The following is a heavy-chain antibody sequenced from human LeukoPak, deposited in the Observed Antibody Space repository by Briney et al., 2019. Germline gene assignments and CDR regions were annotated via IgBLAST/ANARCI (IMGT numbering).Heavy chain of an antibody. V-gene: IGHV3-23*01. D-gene: IGHD2-21*02. J-gene: IGHJ4*02. CDR1: GFTFSSYA. CDR3: AKEDVVVTAISIRHFDY. Sequence: PGGSLRLSCAASGFTFSSYAMSWVRQAPGKGLEWVSAISGSGGSTYYADSVKGRFTISRNNSKNTLYLQMNSLRAEDTAVYYCAKEDVVVTAISIRHFDYWGQGTLVTVSP. CDR2: ISGSGGST.